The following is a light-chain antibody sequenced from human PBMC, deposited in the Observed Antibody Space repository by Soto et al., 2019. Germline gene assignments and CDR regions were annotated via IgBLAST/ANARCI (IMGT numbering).Light chain of an antibody. CDR3: QTRGTGTVV. CDR1: SGHSSYA. CDR2: VNNDGSH. Sequence: QPVLTQSPSASASLGASVKLTCTLSSGHSSYAIAWHQQQPEKGPRYLMKVNNDGSHIKGDGIPDRFSGSSSGAERYLTISSLQSEDEADYYCQTRGTGTVVFGGGTKLTVL. V-gene: IGLV4-69*01. J-gene: IGLJ2*01.